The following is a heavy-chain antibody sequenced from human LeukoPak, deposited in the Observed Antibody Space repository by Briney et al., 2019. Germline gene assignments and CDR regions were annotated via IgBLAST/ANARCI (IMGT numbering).Heavy chain of an antibody. J-gene: IGHJ4*02. CDR3: ARDPLGRDYFDY. V-gene: IGHV1-2*02. Sequence: ASVKVSCKASGYTFTGYYMHWVRQAPGQGLEWMGWINPNSGGTNYAQKFQDRVTMTRDTSISTAYMELSRLRSDDTAVYYCARDPLGRDYFDYWGQGTLVTVSS. CDR1: GYTFTGYY. D-gene: IGHD3-16*01. CDR2: INPNSGGT.